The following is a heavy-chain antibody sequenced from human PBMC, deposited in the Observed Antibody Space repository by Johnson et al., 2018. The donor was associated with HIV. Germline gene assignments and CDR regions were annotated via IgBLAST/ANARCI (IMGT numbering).Heavy chain of an antibody. CDR1: GFTFDDYA. CDR2: VAYDGSKK. J-gene: IGHJ3*02. Sequence: QVHLVESGGGLVQPGGSLRLSCAASGFTFDDYAMHWVRQAPGKGLEWVAIVAYDGSKKCYADSMKGRFTLSRDNSKNTLYLQMNSLRAEDTAVYYCAKDSQWELPDAFDSWGQGTMVTVSS. V-gene: IGHV3-30*18. D-gene: IGHD1-26*01. CDR3: AKDSQWELPDAFDS.